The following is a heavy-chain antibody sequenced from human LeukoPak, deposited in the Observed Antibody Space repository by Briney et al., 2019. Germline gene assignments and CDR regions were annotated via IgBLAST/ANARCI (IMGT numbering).Heavy chain of an antibody. CDR3: ARPLHGGNSYGFDI. CDR2: IYPGDSDT. J-gene: IGHJ3*02. CDR1: GYSFTSYW. Sequence: GESLKISCEGSGYSFTSYWIGWVRQMPGRGLGWMGIIYPGDSDTRYSPSFQGQVTISADKSINTAYLQWSSLKASDTAMFYCARPLHGGNSYGFDIWGQGTMVTVSS. V-gene: IGHV5-51*01. D-gene: IGHD4-23*01.